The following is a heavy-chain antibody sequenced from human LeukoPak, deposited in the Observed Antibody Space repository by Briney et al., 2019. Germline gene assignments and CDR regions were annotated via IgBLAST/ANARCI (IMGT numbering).Heavy chain of an antibody. CDR3: ARGGSPPKLLWFGELLSDNWFDP. CDR1: GGTFSSYA. V-gene: IGHV1-2*04. Sequence: ASVKVSCKASGGTFSSYAISWVRQAPGQGLEWMGWINPNSGGTNYAQKFQGWVTMTRDTSISTAYMELSRLRSDDTAVYYCARGGSPPKLLWFGELLSDNWFDPWGQGTLVTVSS. D-gene: IGHD3-10*01. J-gene: IGHJ5*02. CDR2: INPNSGGT.